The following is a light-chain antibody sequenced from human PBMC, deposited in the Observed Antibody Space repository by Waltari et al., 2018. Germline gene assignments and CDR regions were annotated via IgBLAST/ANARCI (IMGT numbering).Light chain of an antibody. CDR3: QQSYSTPPT. J-gene: IGKJ1*01. CDR2: AAS. V-gene: IGKV1-39*01. CDR1: ERISSA. Sequence: DIQMTQSPSSLPASVGDSVTTTCRASERISSALNWYQQKTGKATKLLIYAASSLQSGVPSRFSGSGSGTDFTLTISSLQPEDFATYYCQQSYSTPPTFGQGTKVEIK.